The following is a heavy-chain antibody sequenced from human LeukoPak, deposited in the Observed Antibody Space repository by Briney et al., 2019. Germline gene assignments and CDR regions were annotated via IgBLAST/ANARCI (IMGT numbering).Heavy chain of an antibody. CDR2: ISSSGSTI. CDR1: GFTFSDYY. D-gene: IGHD2-2*01. J-gene: IGHJ3*02. Sequence: GGSLRLSCAASGFTFSDYYMSWIRQAPGKGLEWVSYISSSGSTIYYADSVKGRFTISRDNAKNSLYLQMNSLRAEDTAVYYCARDLDCSSTSCYAPDAFDIWGQGTMVTVSS. CDR3: ARDLDCSSTSCYAPDAFDI. V-gene: IGHV3-11*01.